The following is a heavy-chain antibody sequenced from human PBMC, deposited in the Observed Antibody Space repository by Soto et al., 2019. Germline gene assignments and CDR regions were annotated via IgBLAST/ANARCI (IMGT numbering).Heavy chain of an antibody. D-gene: IGHD2-15*01. V-gene: IGHV3-9*01. CDR2: ISWNSGSI. CDR1: GFTFDDYA. J-gene: IGHJ3*02. Sequence: EVQLVESGGGLVQPGRSLRLSCAASGFTFDDYAMHWVRQAPGKGLEWVSGISWNSGSIGYADSVKGRFTISRDNAKNSLYLQMNSLGAEDTALYYWAKEAPCSGCSCYSGGFAFDIWGQGTMVTVSS. CDR3: AKEAPCSGCSCYSGGFAFDI.